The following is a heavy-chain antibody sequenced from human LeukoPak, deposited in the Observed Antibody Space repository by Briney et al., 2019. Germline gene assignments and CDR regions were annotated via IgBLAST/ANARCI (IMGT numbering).Heavy chain of an antibody. CDR1: GGSFSGYY. V-gene: IGHV4-34*01. CDR2: INHSGST. Sequence: PSETLSLTCAVYGGSFSGYYWSWIRQPPGKGLEWIGEINHSGSTNYNPSLKSRVTISVDTSKNQFSLKLSSVTAADTAVYYCAGPYYFDCWGQGTLVTVSS. J-gene: IGHJ4*02. CDR3: AGPYYFDC.